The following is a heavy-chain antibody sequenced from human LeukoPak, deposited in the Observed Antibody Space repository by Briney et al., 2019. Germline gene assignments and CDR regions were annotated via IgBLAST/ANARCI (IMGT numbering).Heavy chain of an antibody. Sequence: ASVKVSCKASGGTFSSYAISWVRQAPGQGLEWMGRIIPILGIANYAQKFQGRVTITADKSTSTAYMELSSLRSEDTAVYYCARDRADSYGQFDYWGQGTLVTVSS. J-gene: IGHJ4*02. CDR2: IIPILGIA. CDR3: ARDRADSYGQFDY. D-gene: IGHD5-18*01. V-gene: IGHV1-69*04. CDR1: GGTFSSYA.